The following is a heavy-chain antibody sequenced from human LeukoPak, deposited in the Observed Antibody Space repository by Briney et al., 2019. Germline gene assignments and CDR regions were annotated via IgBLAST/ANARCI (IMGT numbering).Heavy chain of an antibody. J-gene: IGHJ4*02. Sequence: GASVKGSCKASGYTFTGYYMHWVRQAPGQGREWMGWINPNRGGTNYEQKFQGRVTMTRDTSISKAYMELSRLRSDDEAVYYCARGMTYYYDSSGLDYWGQGTLVTVSS. D-gene: IGHD3-22*01. CDR1: GYTFTGYY. CDR2: INPNRGGT. V-gene: IGHV1-2*02. CDR3: ARGMTYYYDSSGLDY.